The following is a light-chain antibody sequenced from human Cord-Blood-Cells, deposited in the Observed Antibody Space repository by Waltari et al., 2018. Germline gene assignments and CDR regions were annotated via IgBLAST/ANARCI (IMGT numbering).Light chain of an antibody. CDR3: CSYAGSSTWV. CDR1: SSDVGSYNL. CDR2: EGS. J-gene: IGLJ3*02. V-gene: IGLV2-23*01. Sequence: QSALTQPASVSGSPGQSITISCTGTSSDVGSYNLVSWYQQHPGKAPKLMIYEGSKRPSGVSNRFSGDKAGNTASLTIPGLQAEDEADYYCCSYAGSSTWVFGGGTKLTVL.